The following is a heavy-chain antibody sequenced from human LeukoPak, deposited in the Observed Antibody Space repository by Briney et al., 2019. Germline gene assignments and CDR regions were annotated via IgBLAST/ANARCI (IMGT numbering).Heavy chain of an antibody. Sequence: GGSLRLSCAASGFTFSSYALSWVRQAPGKGLEWVSAISGSGDSTYYGDSVKGRFTISRDNSKNTLYLQMNSLRAEDTAVYYCAKTRPLDSSSWSHGDYWGQGTLVTVSS. D-gene: IGHD6-13*01. CDR3: AKTRPLDSSSWSHGDY. J-gene: IGHJ4*02. CDR1: GFTFSSYA. CDR2: ISGSGDST. V-gene: IGHV3-23*01.